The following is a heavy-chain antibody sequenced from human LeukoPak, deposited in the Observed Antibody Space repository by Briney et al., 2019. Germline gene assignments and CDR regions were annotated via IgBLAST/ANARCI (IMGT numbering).Heavy chain of an antibody. V-gene: IGHV4-59*01. CDR2: FYYSGST. Sequence: PSETLSLTCTVSGGSISSYYWSWIRQPPGKGLEWIGYFYYSGSTNYNPSLKSRVTISVDTSKNQFSLKLSSVTAADTAVYYCARWYYDSSGYYPNAFDIWGQGTMVTVSS. CDR1: GGSISSYY. D-gene: IGHD3-22*01. J-gene: IGHJ3*02. CDR3: ARWYYDSSGYYPNAFDI.